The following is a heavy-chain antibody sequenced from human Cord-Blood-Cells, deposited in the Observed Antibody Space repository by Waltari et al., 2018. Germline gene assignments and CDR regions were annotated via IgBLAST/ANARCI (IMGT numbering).Heavy chain of an antibody. V-gene: IGHV3-21*01. J-gene: IGHJ4*02. CDR1: GFIFSSSS. CDR3: ARGSGGITGTYLDY. D-gene: IGHD1-20*01. CDR2: SSSRSSYI. Sequence: EVQLVESGGGLVKPGGSLRLSCAASGFIFSSSSMNWVRQAPGKGLEWVSTSSSRSSYIYYADSVKGRFTISRDNAKTSLYLQMNSLRAEDTAVYYCARGSGGITGTYLDYWGQGTLVTVSS.